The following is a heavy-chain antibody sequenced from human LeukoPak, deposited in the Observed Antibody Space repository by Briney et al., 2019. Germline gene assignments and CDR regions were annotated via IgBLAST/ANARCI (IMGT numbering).Heavy chain of an antibody. CDR1: GDSVSINSAA. V-gene: IGHV6-1*01. CDR3: ARHGIGTTYDAFGI. CDR2: TYFRAKWHN. D-gene: IGHD1-1*01. J-gene: IGHJ3*02. Sequence: SQTLSLTFAISGDSVSINSAAWNWVRQSPARGLEWLGRTYFRAKWHNDYAVSVESRIIVNADTSKNHFSLQLNSVTPEDTAVYFCARHGIGTTYDAFGIWGQGTMVTVSS.